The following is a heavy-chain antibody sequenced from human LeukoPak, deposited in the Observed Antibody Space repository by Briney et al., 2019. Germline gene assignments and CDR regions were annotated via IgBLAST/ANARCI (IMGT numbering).Heavy chain of an antibody. V-gene: IGHV3-64D*09. Sequence: GGSLTLSCSASGFTFSSYAMHWVRQAPGKGLEYVSTISTNGGSTYYADSVKGRFTISRDNSKNTLYLQMSSLRPEDTAVYYCVPIRLPSLDYWGQGTLVTVSS. CDR3: VPIRLPSLDY. J-gene: IGHJ4*02. D-gene: IGHD2-15*01. CDR1: GFTFSSYA. CDR2: ISTNGGST.